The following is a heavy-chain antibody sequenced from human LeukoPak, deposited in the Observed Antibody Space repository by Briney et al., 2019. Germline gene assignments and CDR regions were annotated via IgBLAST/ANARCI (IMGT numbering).Heavy chain of an antibody. CDR2: ISGSGGST. V-gene: IGHV3-23*01. D-gene: IGHD3-22*01. CDR1: GFTFSSYA. CDR3: AKDFHDSSGYYYAEYFQH. Sequence: PGGSLRLSCAASGFTFSSYAMSWVRQAPGKGLEWVSAISGSGGSTYYADSVKGRFTISRDNSKNTLYLQMNSLRAEDTAVYYCAKDFHDSSGYYYAEYFQHWGQGTLVTVSS. J-gene: IGHJ1*01.